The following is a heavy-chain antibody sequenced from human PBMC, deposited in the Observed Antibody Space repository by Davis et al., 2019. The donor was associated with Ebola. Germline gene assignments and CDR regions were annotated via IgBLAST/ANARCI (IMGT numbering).Heavy chain of an antibody. Sequence: GESLKISCAASGFTFSAHAMYWVRQAPGKGLEWVSAISGSGGSTYYADSVKGRFTISRDNSKNTLFLQMNSLRAEDTAVYHCAKGSIAVALFDCWGQGTLVTVSS. CDR2: ISGSGGST. CDR3: AKGSIAVALFDC. V-gene: IGHV3-23*01. D-gene: IGHD6-19*01. J-gene: IGHJ4*02. CDR1: GFTFSAHA.